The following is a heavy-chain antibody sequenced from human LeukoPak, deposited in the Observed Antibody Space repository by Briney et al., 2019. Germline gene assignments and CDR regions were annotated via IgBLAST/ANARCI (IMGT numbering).Heavy chain of an antibody. D-gene: IGHD6-6*01. V-gene: IGHV4-4*07. Sequence: SETLSLTCTVSGGSFSSYYWTWIRQPAGKGLEWIGRIYSSGSTNYNPSLRSRVTTSVDKSKNQFSLNLTSVTAADTGVYHCAREYSSTSGRHFDYWGQGILVTVPS. CDR2: IYSSGST. CDR1: GGSFSSYY. J-gene: IGHJ4*02. CDR3: AREYSSTSGRHFDY.